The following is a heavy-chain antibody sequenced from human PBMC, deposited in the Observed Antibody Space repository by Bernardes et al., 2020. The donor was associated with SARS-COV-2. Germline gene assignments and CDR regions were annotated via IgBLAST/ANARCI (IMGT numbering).Heavy chain of an antibody. J-gene: IGHJ6*02. V-gene: IGHV1-2*04. CDR3: ARDAYCSGGSCYPDYYYGMDV. CDR2: INPNRCGT. Sequence: SVKDSCQACRYTFTGYYRHWVRQAPGQGLDGMGRINPNRCGTHKLQKFQGWVTMTRHTSISTAYMALNRLRSDDTAVYYCARDAYCSGGSCYPDYYYGMDVWGQGTTVTVSS. CDR1: RYTFTGYY. D-gene: IGHD2-15*01.